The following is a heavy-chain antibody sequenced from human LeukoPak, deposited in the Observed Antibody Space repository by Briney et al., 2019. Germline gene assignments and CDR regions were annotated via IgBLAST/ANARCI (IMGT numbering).Heavy chain of an antibody. D-gene: IGHD6-6*01. J-gene: IGHJ4*02. CDR3: ARRSSPWYFDY. V-gene: IGHV1-69*06. CDR2: IIPIFGTA. CDR1: GGSFSSYA. Sequence: SVKVSCKASGGSFSSYAISWVRQAPGQGLEWMGGIIPIFGTANYAQKFQGRVTITADKSTSTAYMEQSSLRSEDTAVYYCARRSSPWYFDYWGQGTLVTVSS.